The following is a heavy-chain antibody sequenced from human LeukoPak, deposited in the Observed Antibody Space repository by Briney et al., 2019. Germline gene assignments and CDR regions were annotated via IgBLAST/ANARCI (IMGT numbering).Heavy chain of an antibody. CDR1: RGTFSSYA. CDR2: IIPIFGTA. D-gene: IGHD5-18*01. V-gene: IGHV1-69*05. J-gene: IGHJ4*02. CDR3: ARDLRRYSYGYGY. Sequence: SVKVSCKASRGTFSSYAISWVRQAPGQGLEWMGGIIPIFGTANYAQKFQGRVTITTDESTSTAYMELSSLRSEDTAVYYCARDLRRYSYGYGYWGQGTLVTVSS.